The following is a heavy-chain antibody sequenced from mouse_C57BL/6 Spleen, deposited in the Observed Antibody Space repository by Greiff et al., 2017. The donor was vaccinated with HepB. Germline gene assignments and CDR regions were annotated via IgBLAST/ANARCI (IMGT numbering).Heavy chain of an antibody. J-gene: IGHJ2*01. CDR2: ISDGGSYT. CDR3: ARALSNYYGSIYYFDY. CDR1: GFTFSSYA. D-gene: IGHD1-1*01. V-gene: IGHV5-4*03. Sequence: EVKLVESGGGLVKPGGSLKLSCAASGFTFSSYAMSWVRQTPEKRLEWVATISDGGSYTYYPDNVKGRFTISRDNAKNNLYLQMSHLKSEDTAMYYCARALSNYYGSIYYFDYWGQGTTLTVSS.